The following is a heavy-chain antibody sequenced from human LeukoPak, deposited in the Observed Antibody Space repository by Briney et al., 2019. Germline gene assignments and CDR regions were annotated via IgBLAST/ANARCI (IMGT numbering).Heavy chain of an antibody. Sequence: GRSLRLSCVASGFTFSSYAMHWVPQAPGKGLEWVAVISFDGSNKYYADSVKGRFTISRDNSKNTLYLQVSAEDTAIYYCARGYASTSQLDPWGQGTLVTVSS. CDR2: ISFDGSNK. D-gene: IGHD6-13*01. CDR1: GFTFSSYA. V-gene: IGHV3-30*03. J-gene: IGHJ5*02. CDR3: ARGYASTSQLDP.